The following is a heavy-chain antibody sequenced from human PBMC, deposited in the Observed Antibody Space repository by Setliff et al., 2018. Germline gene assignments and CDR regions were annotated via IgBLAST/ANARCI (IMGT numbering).Heavy chain of an antibody. V-gene: IGHV3-48*01. J-gene: IGHJ3*02. CDR1: GFTFSSYS. Sequence: PEGSLRLPCAASGFTFSSYSMNWVRQAPGKGLERVSYISSSSSTIYYADSVKGRFTISRDNAKNSLYLQMNSLRAEDTAVYYCARDYTYYDFWSGPSSDAFDIWGQGTMVTVS. CDR2: ISSSSSTI. D-gene: IGHD3-3*01. CDR3: ARDYTYYDFWSGPSSDAFDI.